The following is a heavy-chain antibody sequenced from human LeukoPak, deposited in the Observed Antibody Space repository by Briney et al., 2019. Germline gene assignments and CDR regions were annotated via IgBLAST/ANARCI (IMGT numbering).Heavy chain of an antibody. J-gene: IGHJ4*02. V-gene: IGHV1-69*04. CDR3: ARGGYALSFFEY. Sequence: SVKVSCKSSGGTFSNHAISWVRQAPGQGLEWMGRIIPLLDITNSAQQFQGRVTFTADKSTTTAYMELSGLRPDDTAVYFCARGGYALSFFEYWGQGSLVTVSS. D-gene: IGHD5-18*01. CDR2: IIPLLDIT. CDR1: GGTFSNHA.